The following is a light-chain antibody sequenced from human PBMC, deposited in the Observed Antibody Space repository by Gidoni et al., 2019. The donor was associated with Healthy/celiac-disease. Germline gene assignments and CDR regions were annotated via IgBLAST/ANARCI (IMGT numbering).Light chain of an antibody. J-gene: IGKJ1*01. Sequence: IVLTQSPGTLSLSPGERATLSCRASPSVRSSYLAWDQQKPGQAPRLLSYGASSRATGIPDKFSCSGSGTDFTLTISRLEPEGFAVYYCQQYGSSPTFGQGTKVEIK. V-gene: IGKV3-20*01. CDR2: GAS. CDR1: PSVRSSY. CDR3: QQYGSSPT.